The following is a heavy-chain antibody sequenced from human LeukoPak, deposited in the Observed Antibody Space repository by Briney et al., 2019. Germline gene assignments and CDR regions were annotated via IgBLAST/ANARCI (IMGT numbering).Heavy chain of an antibody. Sequence: GGSLRLSFAASGFPFTTYAVNWVRQAPGKGLEWVSAISGDGTFIYYVESVKGRFTISRDNSKSTVYLQMNSLRAEDTAIYYCARVDGSSLSRARFDYWGPGTLVTVSS. D-gene: IGHD6-6*01. J-gene: IGHJ4*02. V-gene: IGHV3-23*01. CDR1: GFPFTTYA. CDR2: ISGDGTFI. CDR3: ARVDGSSLSRARFDY.